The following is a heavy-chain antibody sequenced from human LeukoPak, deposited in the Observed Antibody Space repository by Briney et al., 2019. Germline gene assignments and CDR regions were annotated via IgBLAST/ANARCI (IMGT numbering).Heavy chain of an antibody. CDR1: GFTVSSNY. CDR2: IYSGGST. V-gene: IGHV3-53*01. CDR3: ARSGYYDSSGYYYNWFDH. D-gene: IGHD3-22*01. J-gene: IGHJ5*02. Sequence: PGGSLRLSCAASGFTVSSNYMSWVRQAPGKGLEWVSVIYSGGSTYYADSVKGRFTISRDNSKNTLYLQMNSLRAEDTAVYYCARSGYYDSSGYYYNWFDHWGQGTLVTVSS.